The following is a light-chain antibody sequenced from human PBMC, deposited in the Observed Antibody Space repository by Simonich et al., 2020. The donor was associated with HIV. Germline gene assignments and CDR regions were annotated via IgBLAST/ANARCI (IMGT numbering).Light chain of an antibody. CDR1: QSVSSY. J-gene: IGKJ4*01. Sequence: EIVLTQSPATLSLSPGERAALSRRASQSVSSYLAWYQQKPGQAPRLLIYDASNRATVIPARFSGSGSGTDFTLTISSLEPEDFAVYYCQQRSNWPLTFGGGTKVEIK. CDR2: DAS. V-gene: IGKV3-11*01. CDR3: QQRSNWPLT.